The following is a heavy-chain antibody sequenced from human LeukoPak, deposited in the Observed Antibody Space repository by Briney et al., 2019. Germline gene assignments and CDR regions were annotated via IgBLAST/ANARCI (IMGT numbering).Heavy chain of an antibody. CDR3: ARRIAVTGSFDY. V-gene: IGHV4-39*07. J-gene: IGHJ4*02. Sequence: SETLSLTCSVSGGSISSGSYYWGWIRQPPGKGLEWIGSIYHSGSTHYNPSLKSRVTISIITSKNQFSLKLSSVTATDTALYYCARRIAVTGSFDYWGQGTLVTVSS. CDR1: GGSISSGSYY. CDR2: IYHSGST. D-gene: IGHD6-19*01.